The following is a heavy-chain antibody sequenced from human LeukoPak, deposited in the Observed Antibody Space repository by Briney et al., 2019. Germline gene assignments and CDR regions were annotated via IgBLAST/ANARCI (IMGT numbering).Heavy chain of an antibody. CDR1: GGSFSGYY. D-gene: IGHD1-14*01. Sequence: SETLSLTCAVYGGSFSGYYWSWIRQPPGKGLEWIGEINHSGSTNYNPSLKSRVTISVDTSKNQFSLKLSSVTAADTAVYYCARQPPGTNWFDPWGQGTLVTVSS. CDR2: INHSGST. J-gene: IGHJ5*02. CDR3: ARQPPGTNWFDP. V-gene: IGHV4-34*01.